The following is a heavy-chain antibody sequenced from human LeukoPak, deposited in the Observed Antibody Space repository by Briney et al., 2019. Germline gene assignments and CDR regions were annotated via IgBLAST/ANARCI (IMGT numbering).Heavy chain of an antibody. CDR3: ARSESGNFDY. V-gene: IGHV6-1*01. D-gene: IGHD3-3*01. CDR2: KYYRSKWYN. CDR1: GDSVSINSAA. Sequence: SQTLSLTFAISGDSVSINSAAWNWLRQSPSRGLEWLGRKYYRSKWYNDYAVSVKSRITINPDTSKNQFSLQLSSVTPEDTAGYYCARSESGNFDYWGQGTLVTVSS. J-gene: IGHJ4*02.